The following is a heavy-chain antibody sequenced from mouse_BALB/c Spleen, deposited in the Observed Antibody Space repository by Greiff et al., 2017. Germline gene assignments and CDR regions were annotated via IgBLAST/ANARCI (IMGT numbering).Heavy chain of an antibody. J-gene: IGHJ3*01. V-gene: IGHV2-9*02. D-gene: IGHD1-1*01. CDR1: GFSLTSYG. CDR3: ARDQKYYGSSGLFAY. CDR2: IWAGGST. Sequence: QVQLKESGPGLVAPSQSLSITCTVSGFSLTSYGVHWVRQPPGKGLEWLGVIWAGGSTNYNSALMSRLSISKDNSKSQVFLKMNSLQTDDTAMYYCARDQKYYGSSGLFAYWGQGTLVTVSA.